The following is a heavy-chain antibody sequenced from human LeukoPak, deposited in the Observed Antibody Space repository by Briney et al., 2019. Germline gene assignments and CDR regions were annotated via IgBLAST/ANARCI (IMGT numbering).Heavy chain of an antibody. D-gene: IGHD5-12*01. CDR1: GFTFSSYW. CDR3: ARGYSGYELENHFDY. CDR2: IKQDGSEK. J-gene: IGHJ4*02. Sequence: GGSLRLSCAASGFTFSSYWMSWVRQAPGKGLEWVANIKQDGSEKYYVDSVKGRFTISRVNAKNSLYLQMNSLRAEDTAVYYCARGYSGYELENHFDYWGQGTLVTVSS. V-gene: IGHV3-7*01.